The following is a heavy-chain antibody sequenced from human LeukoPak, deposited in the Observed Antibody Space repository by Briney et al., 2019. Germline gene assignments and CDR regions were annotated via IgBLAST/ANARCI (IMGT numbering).Heavy chain of an antibody. D-gene: IGHD6-13*01. CDR2: ISYDGSNK. V-gene: IGHV3-30-3*01. CDR1: GFTFSSYA. CDR3: ARDEGYSSSPSYYFDY. J-gene: IGHJ4*02. Sequence: PGGSLRLSCAASGFTFSSYAMHWVRQAPGKGLEWVAVISYDGSNKYYADSVKGRFTISRDNSKNTLYLQMNSLRAEDTAVYYCARDEGYSSSPSYYFDYWGQGTLVTVSS.